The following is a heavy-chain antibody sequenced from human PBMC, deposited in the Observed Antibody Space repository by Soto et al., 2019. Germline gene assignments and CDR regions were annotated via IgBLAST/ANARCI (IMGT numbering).Heavy chain of an antibody. J-gene: IGHJ6*02. V-gene: IGHV3-21*01. Sequence: EVQLVESGGGLVKPGGSLRLSCAASGFTFSSYSMNWVRQAPGKGLEWVSSISSSSSYIYYADSVKGRFTISRDNAKNSLYLQMNSLRAEDTAVYYCARSEPEGGSYFWYYYYGMDVWGQGTTVTVSS. D-gene: IGHD1-26*01. CDR2: ISSSSSYI. CDR1: GFTFSSYS. CDR3: ARSEPEGGSYFWYYYYGMDV.